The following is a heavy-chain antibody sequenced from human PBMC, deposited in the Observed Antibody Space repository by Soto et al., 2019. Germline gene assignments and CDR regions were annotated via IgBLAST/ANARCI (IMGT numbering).Heavy chain of an antibody. Sequence: TXSLTGSVSVASVRIGSDWLTGLRQPPGNVLEWIGFIYHSGTTSYNPSLKSRVTISVDKYKNQFSMKLSSVTAADTDVYYCETAATIMGPLETWGQGTPVTVSS. D-gene: IGHD1-26*01. CDR1: VASVRIGSDW. CDR3: ETAATIMGPLET. V-gene: IGHV4-30-2*01. CDR2: IYHSGTT. J-gene: IGHJ5*02.